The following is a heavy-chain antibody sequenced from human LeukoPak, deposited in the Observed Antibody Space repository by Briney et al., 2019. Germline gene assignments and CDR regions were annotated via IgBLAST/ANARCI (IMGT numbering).Heavy chain of an antibody. J-gene: IGHJ4*02. D-gene: IGHD2-15*01. CDR1: GYSISSGYF. CDR2: IYHSGTT. V-gene: IGHV4-38-2*02. CDR3: ARPNIRYCSGGACSNDGSDY. Sequence: SETLSLTCTVSGYSISSGYFWGWIRQPPGKGLEWIASIYHSGTTYFNPSLKSRVTISVDTSKNQFSLKVRSVTAADTAVYYCARPNIRYCSGGACSNDGSDYWGQGTLVTVSS.